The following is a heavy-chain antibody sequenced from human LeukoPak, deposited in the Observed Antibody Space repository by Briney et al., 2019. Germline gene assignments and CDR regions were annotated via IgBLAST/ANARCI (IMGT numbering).Heavy chain of an antibody. CDR3: ARRSSGWYYCY. D-gene: IGHD6-19*01. J-gene: IGHJ4*02. CDR2: IYYSGNT. Sequence: SETLSLTCTVSGGSISSYYWSWIRQPPGKGPEWIGYIYYSGNTNYNPSLKSRATISVDTSKNQFSLKLSSVTAADTAVYYCARRSSGWYYCYWGQGTLVTVSS. V-gene: IGHV4-59*08. CDR1: GGSISSYY.